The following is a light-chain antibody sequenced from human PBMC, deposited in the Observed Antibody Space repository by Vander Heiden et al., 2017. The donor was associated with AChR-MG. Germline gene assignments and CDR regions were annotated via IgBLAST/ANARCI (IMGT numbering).Light chain of an antibody. V-gene: IGLV1-51*01. J-gene: IGLJ3*02. CDR3: GTWDSSLSVRV. CDR2: DNN. CDR1: SSNIGNNY. Sequence: QSVLTQPPSVSAAPGQKVPISCSGSSSNIGNNYVSWYQQLPGTAPKLLIYDNNKRPSGIPDRFSGSKSGTSATLGITGLQTGDEADYYCGTWDSSLSVRVFGGGTKLTVL.